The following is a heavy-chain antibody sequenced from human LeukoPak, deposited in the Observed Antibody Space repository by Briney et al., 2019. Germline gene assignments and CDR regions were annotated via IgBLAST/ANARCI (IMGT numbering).Heavy chain of an antibody. J-gene: IGHJ4*02. Sequence: PGGSLRLSCVVSGFTFNTYAMSWLRQPPGKGLEWVSAISGSGGSTFYADSVKGRFTISKDSSKNTLFLQLNSLRVEDTAVYYCAKETELTVSALFDYWGQGTMVTVSS. D-gene: IGHD2-21*02. CDR1: GFTFNTYA. CDR2: ISGSGGST. V-gene: IGHV3-23*01. CDR3: AKETELTVSALFDY.